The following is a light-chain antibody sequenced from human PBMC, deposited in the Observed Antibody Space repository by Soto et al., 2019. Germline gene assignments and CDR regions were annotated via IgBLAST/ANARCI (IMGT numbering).Light chain of an antibody. CDR1: SGHSIYI. V-gene: IGLV4-60*02. J-gene: IGLJ3*02. Sequence: QSVLTQSSSASASLGSSVKLTCTLSSGHSIYIIAWHQQQPGKAPRYLMKLEGSVSYNKGSGVPDRFSGSSSGADRYLTISNLQFEDEADYYCETWDRNTWVFGGGTKLTVL. CDR2: LEGSVSY. CDR3: ETWDRNTWV.